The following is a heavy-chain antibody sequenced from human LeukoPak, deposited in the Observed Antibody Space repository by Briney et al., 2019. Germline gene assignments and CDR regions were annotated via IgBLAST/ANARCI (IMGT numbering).Heavy chain of an antibody. Sequence: SETLSLTCTVSGGSISIYYWTWIRQPPGKGLEWIGYIYYSGSTNYNPSLKSRVTISVDTSKNQFSLKLSSVTAADTAVYYCAAGSESYDSRGYSYYFDYWGQGTLVTVSS. V-gene: IGHV4-59*01. J-gene: IGHJ4*02. CDR2: IYYSGST. CDR1: GGSISIYY. D-gene: IGHD3-22*01. CDR3: AAGSESYDSRGYSYYFDY.